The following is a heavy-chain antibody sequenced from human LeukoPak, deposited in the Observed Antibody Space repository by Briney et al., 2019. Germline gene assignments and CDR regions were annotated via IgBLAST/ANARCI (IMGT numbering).Heavy chain of an antibody. Sequence: SETLSLTCTVSGGSVSSGSYYWSWLRQPPGKVLEWVGYIYDSGSTHYNPSLKSRVTISVDRSKNQFSRKLSSVTAADTAVYYCARGTERASWFDPWGQGTLVTVSS. CDR3: ARGTERASWFDP. CDR2: IYDSGST. V-gene: IGHV4-61*01. CDR1: GGSVSSGSYY. D-gene: IGHD1-1*01. J-gene: IGHJ5*02.